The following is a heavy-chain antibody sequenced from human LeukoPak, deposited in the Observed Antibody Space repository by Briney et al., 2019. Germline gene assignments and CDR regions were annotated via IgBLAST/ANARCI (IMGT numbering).Heavy chain of an antibody. CDR3: ARDGSSSWYYYYMDV. V-gene: IGHV3-33*01. J-gene: IGHJ6*03. D-gene: IGHD6-13*01. CDR1: GFTFSSHG. CDR2: IWYDGSNK. Sequence: GGSLRLSCAASGFTFSSHGMHWVRQAPGKGLEWVAVIWYDGSNKYYADSVKGRFTISRDNSKNTLYLQMNSLRAEDTAVYYCARDGSSSWYYYYMDVWGKGTTVTVSS.